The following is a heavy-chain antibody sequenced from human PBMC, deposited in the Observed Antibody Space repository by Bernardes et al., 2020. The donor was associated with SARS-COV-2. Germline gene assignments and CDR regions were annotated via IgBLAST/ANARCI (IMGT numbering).Heavy chain of an antibody. D-gene: IGHD3-22*01. J-gene: IGHJ4*02. CDR1: GFTFDDYA. CDR2: ISWNSGSI. V-gene: IGHV3-9*01. CDR3: AKSKGGYYYDSSGGTFDY. Sequence: GGSLRLSCAASGFTFDDYAMHWVRQAPGKGLEWVSGISWNSGSIGYADSVKGRFTIFRDNAKNSLYLQMNSLRAEDTALYYCAKSKGGYYYDSSGGTFDYWGKGTMVTVSS.